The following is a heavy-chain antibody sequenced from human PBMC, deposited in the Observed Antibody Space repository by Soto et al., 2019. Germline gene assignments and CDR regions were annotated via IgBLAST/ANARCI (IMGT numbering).Heavy chain of an antibody. Sequence: ASATTFSKASGYTSTTSTSPWVPHAPGQGLEWMGIINPSGGSTSYAQKFQGRVTMTRDTSTSTVYMELSSLRSEDTAVYYCARVGYAVATGYYYGMDVWGQGTTVTVSS. V-gene: IGHV1-46*01. D-gene: IGHD6-19*01. CDR3: ARVGYAVATGYYYGMDV. CDR2: INPSGGST. CDR1: GYTSTTST. J-gene: IGHJ6*02.